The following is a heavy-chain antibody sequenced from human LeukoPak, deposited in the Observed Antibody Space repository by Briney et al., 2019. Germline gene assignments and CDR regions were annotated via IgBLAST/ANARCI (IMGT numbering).Heavy chain of an antibody. V-gene: IGHV3-15*01. CDR2: IKSKTDGGTT. J-gene: IGHJ4*02. CDR3: TTQYDYVWGSYRY. CDR1: GFTFSNAW. Sequence: GGSLRLSCAASGFTFSNAWMSWVRQAPGKGLEWVGRIKSKTDGGTTDYAAPVKGRFTISRDDSKNTLYLQMNSLKTEDTAVYYCTTQYDYVWGSYRYWGQGTLVTVSS. D-gene: IGHD3-16*02.